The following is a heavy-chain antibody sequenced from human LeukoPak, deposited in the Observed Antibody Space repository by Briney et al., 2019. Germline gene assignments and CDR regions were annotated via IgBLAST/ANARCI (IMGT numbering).Heavy chain of an antibody. V-gene: IGHV4-4*07. CDR3: ASPRSGYRYTFDY. D-gene: IGHD3-22*01. CDR1: GGSISSDY. Sequence: SETLSLTCTVSGGSISSDYWSWIRQPAGKGLDWIGRINSRGSTKYNPSLKSRVTMSVDTSKNRFSLNLNFVTAADTAVYYCASPRSGYRYTFDYWGQGALVTVSS. J-gene: IGHJ4*02. CDR2: INSRGST.